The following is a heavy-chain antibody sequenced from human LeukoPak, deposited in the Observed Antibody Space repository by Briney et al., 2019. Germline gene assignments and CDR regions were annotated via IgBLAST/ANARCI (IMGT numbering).Heavy chain of an antibody. V-gene: IGHV3-9*01. Sequence: GGSLRLSCAASGFTFDDYAMHWVRQAPRKGLEWVSGISWNSGSIGYADSVKGRFTISRDNAKNSLYLQMNSLRAEDTALYYCVKDIKGGVGATGHRFDYWGQGTLVTVSS. D-gene: IGHD1-26*01. CDR1: GFTFDDYA. J-gene: IGHJ4*02. CDR3: VKDIKGGVGATGHRFDY. CDR2: ISWNSGSI.